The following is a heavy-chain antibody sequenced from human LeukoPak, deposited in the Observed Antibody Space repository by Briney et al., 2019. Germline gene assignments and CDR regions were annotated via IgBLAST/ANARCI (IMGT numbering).Heavy chain of an antibody. CDR1: GGSLSSGSYY. Sequence: SETLSLTCTVSGGSLSSGSYYWSWIRQPAGKGLEWIGRIYTSGSTNYNPSLKSRVTISVDTSKNQFSLRLSSVTAADTAVYYCAREAWELLGRGWFDPWGQGTLVTVSS. V-gene: IGHV4-61*02. CDR2: IYTSGST. J-gene: IGHJ5*02. D-gene: IGHD1-26*01. CDR3: AREAWELLGRGWFDP.